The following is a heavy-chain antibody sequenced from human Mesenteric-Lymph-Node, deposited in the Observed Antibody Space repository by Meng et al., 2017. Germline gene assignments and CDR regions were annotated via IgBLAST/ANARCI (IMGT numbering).Heavy chain of an antibody. V-gene: IGHV3-23*01. CDR1: GFTFSSYA. CDR3: AKSYSSDWYLDY. Sequence: GESLKISCTASGFTFSSYAMSWVRQAPGKGLEWVSTISGSGGTTNYADSVKGRFTISRDNSKNTLYVQMNSLRAEDTAVYYCAKSYSSDWYLDYWGQGTLVPVS. D-gene: IGHD6-19*01. J-gene: IGHJ4*02. CDR2: ISGSGGTT.